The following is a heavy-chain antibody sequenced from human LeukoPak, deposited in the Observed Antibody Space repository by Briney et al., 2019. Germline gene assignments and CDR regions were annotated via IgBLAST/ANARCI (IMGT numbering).Heavy chain of an antibody. V-gene: IGHV3-7*03. D-gene: IGHD4-17*01. CDR2: IKQDGSEK. Sequence: GGSLRLSCAASGFTFSSYWMSWVRQAPGKGLEWVANIKQDGSEKYYVDSVKGRFTISRDNSKNTLYLQMNSLRAEDAAVYYCAKGKTTVTSFYYYYYYMDVWGKGTTVTISS. J-gene: IGHJ6*03. CDR3: AKGKTTVTSFYYYYYYMDV. CDR1: GFTFSSYW.